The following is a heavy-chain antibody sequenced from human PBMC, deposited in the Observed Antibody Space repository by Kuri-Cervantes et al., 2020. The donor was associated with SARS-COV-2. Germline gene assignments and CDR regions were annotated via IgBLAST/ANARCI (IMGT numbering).Heavy chain of an antibody. J-gene: IGHJ2*01. V-gene: IGHV3-33*01. CDR1: GFTFSSYG. CDR2: IWYDGSNK. D-gene: IGHD3-22*01. CDR3: AREYVYDTTGYFYWYFDL. Sequence: GGSLRLSCAASGFTFSSYGMHWVRQAPGKGLEWVAVIWYDGSNKYYADSVKGRFTISRDNSKNTLYFQMNNPRVEDTAVYHCAREYVYDTTGYFYWYFDLWGRGTLVTVSS.